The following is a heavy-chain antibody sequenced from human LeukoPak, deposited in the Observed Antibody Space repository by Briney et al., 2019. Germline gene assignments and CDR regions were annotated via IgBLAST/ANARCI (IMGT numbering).Heavy chain of an antibody. Sequence: GGSLRLSCAASGFTFSSYSMNWVRQAPGKGLEWVSSISSSSSYIYYAGSVKGRFTISRDNAKNSLYLQMNSLRAEDTAVYYCARGMATIDGYYYYMDVWGKGTTVTVSS. CDR2: ISSSSSYI. CDR1: GFTFSSYS. J-gene: IGHJ6*03. CDR3: ARGMATIDGYYYYMDV. V-gene: IGHV3-21*01. D-gene: IGHD5-24*01.